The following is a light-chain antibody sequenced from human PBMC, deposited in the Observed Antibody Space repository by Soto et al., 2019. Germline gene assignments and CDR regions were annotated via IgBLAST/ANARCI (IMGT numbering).Light chain of an antibody. Sequence: EIVLTQSPATLSLSPGERATLSCRASQSVSSKYLAWYQHKPGQAPRLLIYGASTRATGLPARFSGSGSGTECTLTISSLKHEDFAVYYCQQLRNWTWTFGQGTKVDIK. V-gene: IGKV3-15*01. J-gene: IGKJ1*01. CDR2: GAS. CDR1: QSVSSKY. CDR3: QQLRNWTWT.